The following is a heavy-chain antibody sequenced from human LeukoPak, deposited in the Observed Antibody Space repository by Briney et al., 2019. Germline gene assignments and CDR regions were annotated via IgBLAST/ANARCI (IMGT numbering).Heavy chain of an antibody. CDR2: IVVGSGNT. CDR1: GFTFTSSA. J-gene: IGHJ4*02. CDR3: ATDDGKTGTKTALGY. D-gene: IGHD1-1*01. V-gene: IGHV1-58*01. Sequence: GTSVKVSCKASGFTFTSSAVQWVRQARGQGLEWIGWIVVGSGNTNYAQKFQERVTINRDMSTSTAYMELSSLRSEDTAVYYCATDDGKTGTKTALGYWGQGTLVTVSS.